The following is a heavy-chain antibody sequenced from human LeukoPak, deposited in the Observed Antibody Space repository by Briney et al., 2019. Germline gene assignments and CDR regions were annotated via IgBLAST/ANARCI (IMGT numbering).Heavy chain of an antibody. CDR3: AKDEGATFDY. D-gene: IGHD1-26*01. CDR2: ISGSGGST. V-gene: IGHV3-23*01. CDR1: GFTFSSYA. Sequence: GGSLRLSCAASGFTFSSYAMSWVRQSPGKGLEWVSAISGSGGSTYYADSVKGRFTISRDNSKNTLYLQTNSLRAEDTAVYYCAKDEGATFDYWGQGTLVTVSS. J-gene: IGHJ4*02.